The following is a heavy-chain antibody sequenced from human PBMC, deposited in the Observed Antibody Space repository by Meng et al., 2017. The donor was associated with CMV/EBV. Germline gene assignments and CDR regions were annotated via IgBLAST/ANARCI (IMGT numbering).Heavy chain of an antibody. Sequence: GESLKISCAASGFTFSSYAMHWVRQAPGKGLEWVAVISYDGSNKYYADSVKGRFTISRDNSKNTLYLQMNSLGAEDTAVYYCARDGDCSSTSCYSYDFWSGYPPRGGGMDVWGQGTTVTVSS. D-gene: IGHD2-2*02. CDR3: ARDGDCSSTSCYSYDFWSGYPPRGGGMDV. V-gene: IGHV3-30-3*01. J-gene: IGHJ6*02. CDR1: GFTFSSYA. CDR2: ISYDGSNK.